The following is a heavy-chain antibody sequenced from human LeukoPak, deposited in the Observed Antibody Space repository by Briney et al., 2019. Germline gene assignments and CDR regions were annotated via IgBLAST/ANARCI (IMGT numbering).Heavy chain of an antibody. V-gene: IGHV4-34*01. J-gene: IGHJ6*02. CDR1: GGSFSGYY. CDR2: MSHTGAT. CDR3: ARGLHYNILTGVMDV. D-gene: IGHD3-9*01. Sequence: PSETLSLTCAVFGGSFSGYYWSWIRQSPEEGLEWIGEMSHTGATNYNPSLKSRVTVSVDTSKKQFSLNLRSVTAADTAVYYCARGLHYNILTGVMDVWGQGTTVIVSS.